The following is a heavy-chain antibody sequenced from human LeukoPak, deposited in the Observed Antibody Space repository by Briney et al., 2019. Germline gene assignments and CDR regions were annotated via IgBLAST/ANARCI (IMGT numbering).Heavy chain of an antibody. CDR1: GGSISSYY. CDR2: IYYSGST. D-gene: IGHD3-10*01. V-gene: IGHV4-59*01. J-gene: IGHJ4*02. Sequence: SGTLSLTCTVSGGSISSYYWSWTRQPPGKGLEWIGYIYYSGSTNYNPSLKSRVTISVDTSKNQFSLKLSSVTAADTAVYYCAGDYYGSGSYYNAFHYWGQGTLVTVSS. CDR3: AGDYYGSGSYYNAFHY.